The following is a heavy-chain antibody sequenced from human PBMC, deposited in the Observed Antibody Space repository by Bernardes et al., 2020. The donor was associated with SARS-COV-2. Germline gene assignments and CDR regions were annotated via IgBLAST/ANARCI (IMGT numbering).Heavy chain of an antibody. J-gene: IGHJ6*02. Sequence: SEPLSLTCTVSGGSISSYYWSWIRQPPGKGLEWIGYIYYSGSTNYNPSLKSRVTISVDTSKNQFSLKLSSVTAADTAVYYCARDKGMVRGVLTRPYGMDVWGQGTTVTVSS. D-gene: IGHD3-10*01. V-gene: IGHV4-59*01. CDR3: ARDKGMVRGVLTRPYGMDV. CDR2: IYYSGST. CDR1: GGSISSYY.